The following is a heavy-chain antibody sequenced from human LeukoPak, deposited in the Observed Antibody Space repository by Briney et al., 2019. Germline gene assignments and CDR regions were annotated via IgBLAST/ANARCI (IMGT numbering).Heavy chain of an antibody. CDR2: ICYSGST. CDR3: ARSELLWFGGVNSGFDY. J-gene: IGHJ4*02. D-gene: IGHD3-10*01. CDR1: GGSISSYY. Sequence: SETLSLTCTVSGGSISSYYWSWIRQPPGKGLEWIGYICYSGSTNYNPSLKSRVTISLDTSKNQFSLKLGSVTAADTAVYYCARSELLWFGGVNSGFDYWGQGTLVTVSS. V-gene: IGHV4-59*01.